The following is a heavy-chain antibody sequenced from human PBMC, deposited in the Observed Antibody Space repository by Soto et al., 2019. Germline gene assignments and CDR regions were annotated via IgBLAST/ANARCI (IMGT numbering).Heavy chain of an antibody. D-gene: IGHD3-22*01. J-gene: IGHJ4*02. CDR3: AKDRRYYDNTGYYFYFAS. Sequence: GGSLRLSCAASGFSFNSFGIHWIRQAPGKGLEWVAVISYDGSEKYYGDSVKGRFTIFRDNSKNTLWLQMNSLRAEDTAVYYCAKDRRYYDNTGYYFYFASWGQGTLVTVSS. CDR1: GFSFNSFG. V-gene: IGHV3-30*18. CDR2: ISYDGSEK.